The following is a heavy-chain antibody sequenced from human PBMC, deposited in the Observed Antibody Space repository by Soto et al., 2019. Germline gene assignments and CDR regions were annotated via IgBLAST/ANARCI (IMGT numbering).Heavy chain of an antibody. CDR2: INPDGSTT. CDR1: GFTFSSYW. J-gene: IGHJ6*02. D-gene: IGHD6-6*01. Sequence: EVQLVESGGGLVQPGGSLRLSCAASGFTFSSYWMHWVRQAPGEGLMWVSRINPDGSTTSYADSVKGRFTISRDNAKNTLYLQMNSLRAEDTAVYYCAKDLRRSIAARPTYYGMDVWGQGTTVTVSS. CDR3: AKDLRRSIAARPTYYGMDV. V-gene: IGHV3-74*01.